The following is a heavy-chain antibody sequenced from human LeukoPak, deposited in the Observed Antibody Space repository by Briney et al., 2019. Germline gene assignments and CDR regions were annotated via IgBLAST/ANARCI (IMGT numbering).Heavy chain of an antibody. V-gene: IGHV3-64*01. D-gene: IGHD1-26*01. CDR2: FSSDGGST. Sequence: GGSLRLSCAASGIIFSNYAMHWVRQGPGKGLGRISAFSSDGGSTHYANSVKGRFTISRDNSKNTLYIQMGSLRAEDMAVYYCATGRQGAKTRYFDLWGRGTRVTVLS. J-gene: IGHJ2*01. CDR3: ATGRQGAKTRYFDL. CDR1: GIIFSNYA.